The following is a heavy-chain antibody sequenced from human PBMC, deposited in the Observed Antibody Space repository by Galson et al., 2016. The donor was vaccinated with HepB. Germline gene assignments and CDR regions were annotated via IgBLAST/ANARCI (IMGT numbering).Heavy chain of an antibody. D-gene: IGHD3-3*01. CDR3: AKVATSGTDFSPFDH. Sequence: SLRLSCAASGFTFSDYYMSWIRQAPGKGLEWISYVSTTGRIVKYAGSVKGRFNISRDNAKDSLYLQMNSLTAEETAVYYCAKVATSGTDFSPFDHLGQGTLVTVSS. CDR1: GFTFSDYY. V-gene: IGHV3-11*01. CDR2: VSTTGRIV. J-gene: IGHJ4*02.